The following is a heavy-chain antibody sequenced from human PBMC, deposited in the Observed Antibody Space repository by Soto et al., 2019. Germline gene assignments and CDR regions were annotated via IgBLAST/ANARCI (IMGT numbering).Heavy chain of an antibody. V-gene: IGHV3-23*01. CDR2: ISGSGGST. D-gene: IGHD3-3*01. CDR3: AKDLLRFLEWPPGPEYYFDY. J-gene: IGHJ4*02. Sequence: GSLRLSCAASGFPFSSYAMSWVRQAPGKGLEWVSAISGSGGSTYYADPVKGRFTISRDNSKNTLYLQMNSLRAEDTAVYYCAKDLLRFLEWPPGPEYYFDYWGQGTLVTVSS. CDR1: GFPFSSYA.